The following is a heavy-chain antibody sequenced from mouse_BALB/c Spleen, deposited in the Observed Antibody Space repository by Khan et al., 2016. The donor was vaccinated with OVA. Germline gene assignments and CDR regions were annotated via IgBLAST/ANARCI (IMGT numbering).Heavy chain of an antibody. CDR3: ARQPYYHYNVMDY. J-gene: IGHJ4*01. D-gene: IGHD2-10*01. CDR2: MWSDGST. Sequence: VQLVESGPGLVAPSQSLSITCTISGFSLTNYGVHWVRQPPGKGLEWLVLMWSDGSTTYNSALKSRLTISKDNSKSQVFLKMNSLQTDDTAMYFCARQPYYHYNVMDYWGQGTLVTVSS. CDR1: GFSLTNYG. V-gene: IGHV2-6-1*01.